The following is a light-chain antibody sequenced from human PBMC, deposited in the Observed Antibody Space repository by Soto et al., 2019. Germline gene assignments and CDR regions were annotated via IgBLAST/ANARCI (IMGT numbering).Light chain of an antibody. V-gene: IGKV3-20*01. J-gene: IGKJ1*01. CDR2: GAS. CDR1: QSVSNHL. CDR3: QQYGSLGT. Sequence: IATSQPRSGLSVSPGERATLSFRASQSVSNHLLAWYQQKPGQAPRLLIYGASNRATGIPERFSGSGSGTDITLTISRLEAEDVTVYYRQQYGSLGTFGQGTKVDI.